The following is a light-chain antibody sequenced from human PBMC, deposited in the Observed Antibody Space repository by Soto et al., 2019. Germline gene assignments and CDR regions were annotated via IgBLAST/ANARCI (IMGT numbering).Light chain of an antibody. CDR1: NIGSKN. Sequence: SYELTQPLSVSVALGQTARITCGGNNIGSKNVHWYQQKPGQAPVLVIYRDSNRPSGIPERFSGSNSGNTATLTISRAQAGDEADYYCQVWDSSTACGVFGGGTKVTVL. CDR2: RDS. V-gene: IGLV3-9*01. J-gene: IGLJ2*01. CDR3: QVWDSSTACGV.